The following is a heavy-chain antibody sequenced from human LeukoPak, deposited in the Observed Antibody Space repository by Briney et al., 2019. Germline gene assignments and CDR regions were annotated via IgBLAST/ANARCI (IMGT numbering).Heavy chain of an antibody. V-gene: IGHV4-59*12. CDR3: ARDATIAAPLMS. Sequence: SETLSLTCIVSGGSISSKYWSWIRQPPGKGLEWIGNIFHGVTTFYNPSLMNRVAISVDTSKNQFSLKLTSVTAADTAVYYCARDATIAAPLMSWGQGTLVIVSS. CDR2: IFHGVTT. J-gene: IGHJ4*02. CDR1: GGSISSKY. D-gene: IGHD6-13*01.